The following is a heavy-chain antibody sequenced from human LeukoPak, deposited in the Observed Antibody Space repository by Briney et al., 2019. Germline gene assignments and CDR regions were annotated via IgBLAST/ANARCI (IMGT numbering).Heavy chain of an antibody. D-gene: IGHD3-3*01. CDR2: IYYSGST. J-gene: IGHJ4*02. CDR1: GGSISSSSYY. Sequence: PSETLSLTCTVSGGSISSSSYYWGWIRQPPGTGLEWIGSIYYSGSTYYNPSLKSRVTISVDTSKNQFSLKLSSVTAADTAVYYCATLRFLEWRSDYWGQGTLVTISS. CDR3: ATLRFLEWRSDY. V-gene: IGHV4-39*01.